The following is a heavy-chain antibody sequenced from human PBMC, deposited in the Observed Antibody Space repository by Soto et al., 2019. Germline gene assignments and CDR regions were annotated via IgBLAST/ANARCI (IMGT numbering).Heavy chain of an antibody. Sequence: PGGSLRLSCAASGFTSSSYWMSWVRQAPGKGLEWVANIKQDGSEKYYVDSVKGRFTISRDNAKNSLYLQMNSLRAEDTAVYYCARTTGGNLYQCDYWGQGTLVTVSS. CDR2: IKQDGSEK. D-gene: IGHD3-16*01. CDR3: ARTTGGNLYQCDY. V-gene: IGHV3-7*03. J-gene: IGHJ4*02. CDR1: GFTSSSYW.